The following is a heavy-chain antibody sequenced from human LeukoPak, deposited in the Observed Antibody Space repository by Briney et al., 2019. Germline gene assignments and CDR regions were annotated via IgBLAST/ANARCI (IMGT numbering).Heavy chain of an antibody. Sequence: SETLSLTCTVSGASVSSYYWSWIRQPAGEGLEWIGRINSRGSTNYNPSLKSRVTMSVDTSKNQLSLKLSSVTAADTAVYYCAREVRTSWYEVYYYYMDVWGKGTTVTISS. CDR1: GASVSSYY. D-gene: IGHD6-13*01. V-gene: IGHV4-4*07. J-gene: IGHJ6*03. CDR3: AREVRTSWYEVYYYYMDV. CDR2: INSRGST.